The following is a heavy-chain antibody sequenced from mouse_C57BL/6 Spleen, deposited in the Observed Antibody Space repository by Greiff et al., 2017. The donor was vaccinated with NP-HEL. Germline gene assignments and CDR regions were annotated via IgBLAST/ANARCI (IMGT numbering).Heavy chain of an antibody. CDR3: ARGGFTAQGFAY. Sequence: QVQLQQPGAELVRPGSSVKLSCKASGYTFTSYWMHWVKQRPIQGLEWIGNIDPSDSETHYNQKFKDKATLTADKSSSTAYMQLSSLTSEDSAVYFCARGGFTAQGFAYWGQGTLVTVSA. D-gene: IGHD3-2*02. CDR1: GYTFTSYW. J-gene: IGHJ3*01. V-gene: IGHV1-52*01. CDR2: IDPSDSET.